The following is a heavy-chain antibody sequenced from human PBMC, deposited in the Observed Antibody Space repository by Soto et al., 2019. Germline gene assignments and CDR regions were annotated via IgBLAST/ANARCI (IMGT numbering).Heavy chain of an antibody. CDR3: ARGYYESRDYYVGSLIFDY. D-gene: IGHD3-22*01. V-gene: IGHV4-30-4*01. Sequence: QAQLQESGPGLVKPSQTLSLTCTVSGGSVSRSDYYWSWIRQPPGKGLEWIGYIYSTGKTYYNPFLRSRLTMSLDAPSNQFSLRLTSVTATDTAVYYCARGYYESRDYYVGSLIFDYWGQGTLVTVSS. CDR2: IYSTGKT. CDR1: GGSVSRSDYY. J-gene: IGHJ4*02.